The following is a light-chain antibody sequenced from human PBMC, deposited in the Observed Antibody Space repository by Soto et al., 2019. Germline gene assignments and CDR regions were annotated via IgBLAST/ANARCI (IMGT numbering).Light chain of an antibody. CDR1: QNINNY. J-gene: IGKJ4*01. Sequence: DIQMTQSASTQSACVGHRVTITRQASQNINNYLNWYQQKPGQPPKLLIYWASTRESGVPDRFSGSGSGTDFTLTISSLQAEDVAVYYCQQYYSTPLTFGGGTNVDIK. CDR2: WAS. V-gene: IGKV4-1*01. CDR3: QQYYSTPLT.